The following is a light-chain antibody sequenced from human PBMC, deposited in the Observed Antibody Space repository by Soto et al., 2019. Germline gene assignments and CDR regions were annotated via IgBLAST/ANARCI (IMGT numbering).Light chain of an antibody. CDR2: GAS. CDR3: KQYNNWPPWT. CDR1: QSVSSN. J-gene: IGKJ1*01. V-gene: IGKV3D-15*01. Sequence: EIVMTQSPATLSVSPGERATLSCRASQSVSSNLAWYQQKPGQAPRLLIYGASTRATGIPARFSGSGSGTDFTLTISSLQSEDFAVYYCKQYNNWPPWTFCQGTKVEIK.